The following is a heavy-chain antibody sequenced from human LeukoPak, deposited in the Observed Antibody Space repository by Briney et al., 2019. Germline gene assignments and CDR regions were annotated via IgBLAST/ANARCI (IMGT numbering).Heavy chain of an antibody. CDR1: GGSISSGGYY. V-gene: IGHV4-31*03. CDR3: ARVVAPNNWFDP. D-gene: IGHD2-15*01. Sequence: SETLSLTCTVSGGSISSGGYYWSWIRQHPGKGLEWIGYIYYSGSTYYNPSLKSRATISVDTSKNQFSLKLSSVTAADTAVYYCARVVAPNNWFDPWGQGTLVTVSS. CDR2: IYYSGST. J-gene: IGHJ5*02.